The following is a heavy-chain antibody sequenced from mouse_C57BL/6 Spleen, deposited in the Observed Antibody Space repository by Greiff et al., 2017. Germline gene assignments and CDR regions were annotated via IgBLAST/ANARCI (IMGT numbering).Heavy chain of an antibody. Sequence: EVKLQESGPELVKPGASVKMSCKASGYTFTDYNMHWVKQSHGKSLEWIGYINPNNGGTSYNQKFKGKATLTVNKSSSTAYMELRSLTSEDSAVYYCAYYGNYVLYFDVWGTGTTVTVSS. CDR2: INPNNGGT. CDR1: GYTFTDYN. V-gene: IGHV1-22*01. D-gene: IGHD2-1*01. CDR3: AYYGNYVLYFDV. J-gene: IGHJ1*03.